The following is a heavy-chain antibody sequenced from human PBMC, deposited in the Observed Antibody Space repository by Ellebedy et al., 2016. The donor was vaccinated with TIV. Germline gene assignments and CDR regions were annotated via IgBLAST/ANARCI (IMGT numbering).Heavy chain of an antibody. CDR1: GFSLSGSA. CDR3: TTFCGGGCSPS. J-gene: IGHJ4*02. D-gene: IGHD2-21*02. CDR2: IRRKADGYAT. Sequence: GESLKISCAASGFSLSGSAMHWVRQASGQGLEWVGSIRRKADGYATAYAASVKGRFTISRDDSKNTAYLQVNSLNTEDTAIYFCTTFCGGGCSPSWGQGTLVTVSS. V-gene: IGHV3-73*01.